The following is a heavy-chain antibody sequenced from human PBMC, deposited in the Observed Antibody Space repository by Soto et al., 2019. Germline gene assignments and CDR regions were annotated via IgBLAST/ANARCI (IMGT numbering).Heavy chain of an antibody. CDR1: GFTFSDHY. CDR3: TREEHDSTWEFDY. V-gene: IGHV3-72*01. Sequence: VQLVESGGGLVQPGGSLRLSCAASGFTFSDHYMDWVRQAPGKGLEWVGRVRNKPHSYTTEYAASVEGRFTISRDDSKNSLDLQMNRLKIEDTAVYYCTREEHDSTWEFDYWGQGILVTVSS. D-gene: IGHD6-13*01. J-gene: IGHJ4*02. CDR2: VRNKPHSYTT.